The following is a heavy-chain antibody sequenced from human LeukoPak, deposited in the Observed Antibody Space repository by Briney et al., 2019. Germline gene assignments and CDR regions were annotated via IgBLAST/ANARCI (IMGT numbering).Heavy chain of an antibody. Sequence: GGSLRLSCAASGFTFSSYWMHWVRQAPGKGLEWVSYSSSSGSTIYYADSVKGRFTISRDNAKNSLYLQMNSLRAEDTAVYYCAREHSSGWAWGQGTLVTVSS. D-gene: IGHD6-19*01. CDR3: AREHSSGWA. J-gene: IGHJ5*02. CDR2: SSSSGSTI. CDR1: GFTFSSYW. V-gene: IGHV3-48*04.